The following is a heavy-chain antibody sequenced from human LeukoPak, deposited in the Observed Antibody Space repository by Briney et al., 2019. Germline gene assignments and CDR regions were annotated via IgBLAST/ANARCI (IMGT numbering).Heavy chain of an antibody. Sequence: GGSLRLSCAASGFTFSSYAMHWVRQAPGKGLEWVAVISYDGSNKYYADSVKGRFTISRDNSKNTLYLQMNSLRAEDTAVYYCARDYIPNSSGSLPDDWGQGTLVTVSS. CDR1: GFTFSSYA. J-gene: IGHJ4*02. D-gene: IGHD3-22*01. CDR3: ARDYIPNSSGSLPDD. CDR2: ISYDGSNK. V-gene: IGHV3-30-3*01.